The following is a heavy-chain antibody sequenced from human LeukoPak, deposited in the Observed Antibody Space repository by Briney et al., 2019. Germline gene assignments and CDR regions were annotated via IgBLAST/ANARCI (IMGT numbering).Heavy chain of an antibody. Sequence: SETLSLTCTVSGGSISSYYWSWIRQPAGKGLEWIGRIYTSGSTNYNPSLKSRVTMPVDTSKNQFSLKLSSVTAADTAVYYCARGIVGAANLRFDPWGQGTLVTVSS. V-gene: IGHV4-4*07. D-gene: IGHD1-26*01. J-gene: IGHJ5*02. CDR3: ARGIVGAANLRFDP. CDR2: IYTSGST. CDR1: GGSISSYY.